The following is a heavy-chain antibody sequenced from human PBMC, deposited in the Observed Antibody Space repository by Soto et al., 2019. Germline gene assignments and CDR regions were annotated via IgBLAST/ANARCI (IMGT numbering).Heavy chain of an antibody. CDR3: ASQWGYSAYAGN. Sequence: GGSLRLSCVASGFSFSDYYMSWIRQAPGKGLEWVSYISSSSTYTDYADSVKGRFTISRDNAKNSLYLQMNSLRAEDTAVYYCASQWGYSAYAGNWGQGTLVTVSS. CDR1: GFSFSDYY. D-gene: IGHD5-12*01. J-gene: IGHJ4*02. CDR2: ISSSSTYT. V-gene: IGHV3-11*03.